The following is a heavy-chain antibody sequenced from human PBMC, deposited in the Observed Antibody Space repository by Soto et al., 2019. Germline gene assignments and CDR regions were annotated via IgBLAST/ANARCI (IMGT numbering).Heavy chain of an antibody. Sequence: QVQLVQSGAEVKKPGASVKVSCKASGYTFTSYGISWVRQAPGQGREWMGWISAYNGNTNYAQKLQGRVTMTTDTSSRTAYMELRSLRLNGTAVYYCAREGGGIVGATPDYWGQGTLVTVSS. CDR3: AREGGGIVGATPDY. CDR1: GYTFTSYG. CDR2: ISAYNGNT. V-gene: IGHV1-18*01. D-gene: IGHD1-26*01. J-gene: IGHJ4*02.